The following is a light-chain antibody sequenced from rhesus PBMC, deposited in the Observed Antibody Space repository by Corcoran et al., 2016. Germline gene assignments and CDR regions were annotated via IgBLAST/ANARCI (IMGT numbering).Light chain of an antibody. CDR1: ENVNNY. CDR3: QHSYGTPPT. CDR2: KAS. Sequence: DIQMTQSPSSLSASVGDRVTITCRASENVNNYLHWYQQKPGKAPKLLIYKASTLQSWVPSRFSGSGSGTDFTLTISSLQPEDFATYYCQHSYGTPPTFGGGTKVELK. V-gene: IGKV1-74*01. J-gene: IGKJ4*01.